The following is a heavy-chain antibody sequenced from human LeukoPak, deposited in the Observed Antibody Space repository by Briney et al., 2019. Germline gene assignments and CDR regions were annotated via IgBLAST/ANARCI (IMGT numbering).Heavy chain of an antibody. V-gene: IGHV4-59*11. CDR1: GGSISSHY. Sequence: SETLSLTCTVSGGSISSHYWSWIRQPPGKGLEWIGYIYYSGSTSYNPSLKSRVTISVDTSKNQFSLKLSSVTAADTAVYYCARTANYFYYMGVWGKGATVTVSS. J-gene: IGHJ6*03. CDR2: IYYSGST. CDR3: ARTANYFYYMGV.